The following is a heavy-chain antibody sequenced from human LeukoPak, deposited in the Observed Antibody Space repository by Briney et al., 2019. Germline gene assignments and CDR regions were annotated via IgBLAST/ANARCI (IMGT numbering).Heavy chain of an antibody. Sequence: EGSLRLSCAGSGFTFSDFWMTWVRQTPGKGLEWVANIKEDGTEKNLVDSVKGRSTISRDNTKNLLFLEMNNLRGDDTAIYYCVRESRPGGAMGLYHNLDYWGQGTLVAVSS. V-gene: IGHV3-7*01. CDR3: VRESRPGGAMGLYHNLDY. D-gene: IGHD1-1*01. CDR2: IKEDGTEK. CDR1: GFTFSDFW. J-gene: IGHJ4*02.